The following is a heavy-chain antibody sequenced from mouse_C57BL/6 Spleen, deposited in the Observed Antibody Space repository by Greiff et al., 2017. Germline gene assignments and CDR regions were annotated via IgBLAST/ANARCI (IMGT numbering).Heavy chain of an antibody. Sequence: QVTLKESGPGILQSSQTLSLTCSFSGFSLSTSGMGVSWIRQPSGKGLEWLAHIYWDDDKRYNPSLKSRLTISKDTSRNQVFLKITSVDTADTATYYCARRRDSLITTVVAPYAMDYWGQGTSVTVSS. CDR1: GFSLSTSGMG. J-gene: IGHJ4*01. V-gene: IGHV8-12*01. CDR3: ARRRDSLITTVVAPYAMDY. D-gene: IGHD1-1*01. CDR2: IYWDDDK.